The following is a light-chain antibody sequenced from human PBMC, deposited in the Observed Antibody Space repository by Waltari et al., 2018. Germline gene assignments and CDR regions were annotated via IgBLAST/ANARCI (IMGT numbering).Light chain of an antibody. CDR2: VAS. CDR3: QQTYTLPLT. J-gene: IGKJ4*01. V-gene: IGKV1-39*01. Sequence: DTQMTQSPSSLSASVGDRVSITCRASQNIIRFLNWYQHRPGNVPALLISVASTLHRGVPSRFTGSGSGTEFTLTISRLQPEDSATYYCQQTYTLPLTFGGGTKVEI. CDR1: QNIIRF.